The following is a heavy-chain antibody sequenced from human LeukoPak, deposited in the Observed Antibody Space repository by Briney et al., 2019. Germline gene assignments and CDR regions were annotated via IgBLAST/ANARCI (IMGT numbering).Heavy chain of an antibody. Sequence: ASVKVSCKASGYTFTSYGISWVRQAPGQGLEWMGWISAYNGNTNYAQKLQGRVTMTTDTSTSTAYMELRSLRSDDTAVYYCARDDVDYGDYPDAFDIWGQGTVVTVSS. CDR3: ARDDVDYGDYPDAFDI. V-gene: IGHV1-18*01. CDR2: ISAYNGNT. D-gene: IGHD4-17*01. J-gene: IGHJ3*02. CDR1: GYTFTSYG.